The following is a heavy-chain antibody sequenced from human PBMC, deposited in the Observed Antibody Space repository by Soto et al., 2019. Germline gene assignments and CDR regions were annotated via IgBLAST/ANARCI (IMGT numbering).Heavy chain of an antibody. CDR2: ISESGDNA. Sequence: GGSLRLSCAASGFPFNTYAMSWVRQAPGKGPEWVSAISESGDNAFYADSVQGRFTISRDNSYNILYLQMNSLRAEDMALYFCAKGGYIYGLDPWGQGTLVTVSS. CDR1: GFPFNTYA. J-gene: IGHJ5*02. CDR3: AKGGYIYGLDP. V-gene: IGHV3-23*01. D-gene: IGHD5-18*01.